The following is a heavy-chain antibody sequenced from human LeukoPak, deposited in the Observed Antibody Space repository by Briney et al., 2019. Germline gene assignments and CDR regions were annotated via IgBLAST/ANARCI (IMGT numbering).Heavy chain of an antibody. Sequence: GGSLTLSCAASGFTFSSYWMHWVRQAPGKGLVWVSRINSDGSSTSYADSVKGRFTISRDNSKNTLYLQMNSLRADDTAVYYCAMKAVPRPRLHDAFDFWGQGTVVSVSS. CDR1: GFTFSSYW. V-gene: IGHV3-74*01. J-gene: IGHJ3*01. D-gene: IGHD5-24*01. CDR3: AMKAVPRPRLHDAFDF. CDR2: INSDGSST.